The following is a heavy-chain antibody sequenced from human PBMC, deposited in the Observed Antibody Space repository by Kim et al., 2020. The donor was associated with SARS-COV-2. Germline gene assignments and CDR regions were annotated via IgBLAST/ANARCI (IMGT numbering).Heavy chain of an antibody. CDR1: GGSISSYY. J-gene: IGHJ4*02. V-gene: IGHV4-59*01. CDR3: ARGRSGGPELDY. Sequence: SETLSLTCTVSGGSISSYYWSWIRQPPGKGLEWVGYIYYSGSTNYNPSLKSRVTISVDTSKNQFSLKLSSVTAADTAVYYCARGRSGGPELDYWGQGTLVTVSS. CDR2: IYYSGST. D-gene: IGHD3-10*01.